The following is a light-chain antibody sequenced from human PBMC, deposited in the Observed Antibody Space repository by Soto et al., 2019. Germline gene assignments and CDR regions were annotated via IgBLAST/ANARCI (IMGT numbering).Light chain of an antibody. Sequence: DIQMTQSPSSLSASVGDRVTITCRASQDISNYLAWYQQKPGKVPKLLIYAASTLQTGVQSRFRGSGSGTVFTLTIKSLQPEDVATDYCQNYKSAPNTFGRGTRLEIK. CDR2: AAS. CDR1: QDISNY. V-gene: IGKV1-27*01. CDR3: QNYKSAPNT. J-gene: IGKJ2*01.